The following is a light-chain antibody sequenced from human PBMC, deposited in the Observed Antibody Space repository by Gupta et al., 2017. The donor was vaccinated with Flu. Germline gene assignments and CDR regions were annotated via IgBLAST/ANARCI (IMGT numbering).Light chain of an antibody. V-gene: IGLV2-14*01. J-gene: IGLJ1*01. CDR1: SSDIGSFNY. Sequence: QSALTQAASVSGSPGQSITISCTGTSSDIGSFNYVSWFQQHPGKAPKLIIYDVTNRPSGVSNRFSGSKSGNTASLTISGLQAEDEADYYCSSYISSSTPYVFGTGTKVTVL. CDR2: DVT. CDR3: SSYISSSTPYV.